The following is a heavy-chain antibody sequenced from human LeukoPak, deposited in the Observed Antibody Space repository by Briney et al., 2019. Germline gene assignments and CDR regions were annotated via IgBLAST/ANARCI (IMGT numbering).Heavy chain of an antibody. CDR3: AKGQGGATLFDY. V-gene: IGHV3-74*01. CDR2: INSDGSTT. CDR1: GFTFSSSW. Sequence: PAGGSLRLSCAASGFTFSSSWMHWVRHAPGKGLVWVSRINSDGSTTDYADSLKGRFTISRDNAKNTLYLQVNSLRGDDTAVYYCAKGQGGATLFDYWGQGTLVSVSS. J-gene: IGHJ4*02. D-gene: IGHD1-1*01.